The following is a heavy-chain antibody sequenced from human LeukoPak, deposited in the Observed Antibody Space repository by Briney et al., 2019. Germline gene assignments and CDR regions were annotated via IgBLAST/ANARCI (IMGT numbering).Heavy chain of an antibody. CDR3: ARSLASYSGGWYYFDY. V-gene: IGHV4-39*01. J-gene: IGHJ4*02. CDR1: GGSISSSSSY. CDR2: ICYSGST. D-gene: IGHD6-19*01. Sequence: SETLSLTCTVSGGSISSSSSYWGWIRQPPGKGLELIGTICYSGSTYYSPSLKSRVTISVDTSKNQFSLKLSSLTAADTAVYYCARSLASYSGGWYYFDYWGQGTLVTVSS.